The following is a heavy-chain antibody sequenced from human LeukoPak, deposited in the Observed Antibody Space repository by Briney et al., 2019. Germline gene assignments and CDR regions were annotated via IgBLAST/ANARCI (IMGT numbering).Heavy chain of an antibody. CDR3: ARHDAFDI. CDR1: GGSISSDNID. V-gene: IGHV4-61*02. J-gene: IGHJ3*02. Sequence: SETLSLTCTVSGGSISSDNIDWSWVRQPAGKGLEWIERIYTSGSTNYNPSLESRVTISVDTSKNQLSLKMSSVTAADTAVYYCARHDAFDIWGQGTMVTVSS. CDR2: IYTSGST.